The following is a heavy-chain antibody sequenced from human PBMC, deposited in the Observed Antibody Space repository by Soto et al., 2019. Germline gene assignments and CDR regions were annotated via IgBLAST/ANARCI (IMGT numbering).Heavy chain of an antibody. CDR1: GGSVSGDY. CDR2: IHHSGSI. CDR3: ARHGGPFFDL. V-gene: IGHV4-34*01. Sequence: SETLSLTCAVYGGSVSGDYWSWIRQPPGKGLEWIGEIHHSGSIKYKPSLKSRVSISMDTSKDQFSLNLNSVTAADTSVYFCARHGGPFFDLWGQGILVTVSS. J-gene: IGHJ4*02.